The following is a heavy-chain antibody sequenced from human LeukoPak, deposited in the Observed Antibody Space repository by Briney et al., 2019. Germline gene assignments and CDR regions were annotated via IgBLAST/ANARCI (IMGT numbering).Heavy chain of an antibody. Sequence: GGSLRLSCAASGFTFINYWMNWVRQAPGKGLEWVANIKQDGSEKLYLDSLKGRFTISRDNAKNSLFLQMNSLRAEDTAVYYCARIGGSVDIGWFFDYWGQGTLVTVSS. J-gene: IGHJ4*02. CDR3: ARIGGSVDIGWFFDY. CDR1: GFTFINYW. D-gene: IGHD6-19*01. CDR2: IKQDGSEK. V-gene: IGHV3-7*01.